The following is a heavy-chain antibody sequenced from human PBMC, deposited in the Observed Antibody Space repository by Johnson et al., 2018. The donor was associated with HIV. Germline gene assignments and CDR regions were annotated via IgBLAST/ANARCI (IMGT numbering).Heavy chain of an antibody. D-gene: IGHD3-22*01. J-gene: IGHJ3*02. CDR3: ARDAMYYYDRKSRGAFDI. Sequence: MLLVESGGGLVQPGGSLRLSCAASGFTVSSNYMSWVRQAPGKGLEWVSVIYSGGSTYYADSAKGRFTISRDNSKNTLYLQMNSLRAGDTAVYYCARDAMYYYDRKSRGAFDIWGQGTMVTVSS. CDR2: IYSGGST. CDR1: GFTVSSNY. V-gene: IGHV3-66*01.